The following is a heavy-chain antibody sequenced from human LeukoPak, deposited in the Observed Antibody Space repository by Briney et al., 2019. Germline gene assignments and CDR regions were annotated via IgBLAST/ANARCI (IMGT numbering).Heavy chain of an antibody. Sequence: GESLKISCKASGYKFSNYWIVWVRQMPGKGLEWMGIIYPGDSDTAYGPSFQDRVTISADNSKNTLYLQMNSLRAEDTAVYYCAKVGGATYISRGWFDPWGQGTLVTVSS. J-gene: IGHJ5*02. V-gene: IGHV5-51*01. D-gene: IGHD1-26*01. CDR1: GYKFSNYW. CDR3: AKVGGATYISRGWFDP. CDR2: IYPGDSDT.